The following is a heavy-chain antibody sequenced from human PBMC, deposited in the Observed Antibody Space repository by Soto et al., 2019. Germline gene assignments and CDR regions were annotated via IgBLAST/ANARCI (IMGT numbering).Heavy chain of an antibody. Sequence: ASVKVSCKASGYTSTSYDINWVRQATGQGLEWMGWMNPNSGNTGYAQKFQGRVTMTRNTSISTAYMELSSLRSEDTAVYYCARYTHIVVVPAAIVGDGMDVWGQGTTVTVSS. V-gene: IGHV1-8*01. J-gene: IGHJ6*02. D-gene: IGHD2-2*01. CDR1: GYTSTSYD. CDR2: MNPNSGNT. CDR3: ARYTHIVVVPAAIVGDGMDV.